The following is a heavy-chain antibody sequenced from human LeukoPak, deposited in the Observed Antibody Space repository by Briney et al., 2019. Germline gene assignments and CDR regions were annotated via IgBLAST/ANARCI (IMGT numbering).Heavy chain of an antibody. Sequence: SVKVSCTASGGTFSSYAISWVRQAPGQGLEWMGGIIPIFGTANYAQKFQGRVTITADESTSTAYMELSSLRSEDTAVYYCASSRGYYYGSGSYYNRDYYYYGMDVWGQGTTVTVSS. V-gene: IGHV1-69*13. D-gene: IGHD3-10*01. CDR2: IIPIFGTA. CDR3: ASSRGYYYGSGSYYNRDYYYYGMDV. J-gene: IGHJ6*02. CDR1: GGTFSSYA.